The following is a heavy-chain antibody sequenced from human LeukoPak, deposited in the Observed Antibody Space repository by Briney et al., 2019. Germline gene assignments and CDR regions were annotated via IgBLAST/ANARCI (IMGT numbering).Heavy chain of an antibody. CDR2: IYYSGST. J-gene: IGHJ4*02. CDR1: GGSISSGGYY. Sequence: PSETLSLTCTVSGGSISSGGYYWSWIRQHPGKGLEWIGYIYYSGSTYYNPSLKSRVTISVDTSKNQFSLKLSSVTAADTAVYYCARDSRGYQTPWWYSGQRTLVTVSS. V-gene: IGHV4-31*03. CDR3: ARDSRGYQTPWWY. D-gene: IGHD5-18*01.